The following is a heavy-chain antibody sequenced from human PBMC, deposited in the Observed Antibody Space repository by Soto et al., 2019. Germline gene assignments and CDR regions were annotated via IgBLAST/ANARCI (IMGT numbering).Heavy chain of an antibody. CDR3: AKTATYVDGYDNTGYSSEDY. CDR1: VFTFIDFG. J-gene: IGHJ4*01. D-gene: IGHD3-22*01. V-gene: IGHV3-30*18. Sequence: GGSLRLSCEFSVFTFIDFGLDWVRQAPGKGLEWVAIISHDGSKRFYADSVKGRFTISRDNSKNTLYLQMSSLRPEDTALYYCAKTATYVDGYDNTGYSSEDYWGHGTLVTVSS. CDR2: ISHDGSKR.